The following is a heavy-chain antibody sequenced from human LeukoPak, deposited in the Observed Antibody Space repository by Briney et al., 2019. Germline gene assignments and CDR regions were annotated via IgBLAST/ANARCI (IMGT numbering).Heavy chain of an antibody. CDR3: TRVIVAVPGYFDYFDF. CDR1: GFSFSNHY. J-gene: IGHJ4*02. D-gene: IGHD6-19*01. V-gene: IGHV3-7*01. Sequence: GGSLRLSCAASGFSFSNHYMRWIRQAPGKGLEWVAQINEDGSNKWHLGSVKGRFTVSRDNARNSLYLQMNSLRVEDTAVYYCTRVIVAVPGYFDYFDFWGQGALVTVSS. CDR2: INEDGSNK.